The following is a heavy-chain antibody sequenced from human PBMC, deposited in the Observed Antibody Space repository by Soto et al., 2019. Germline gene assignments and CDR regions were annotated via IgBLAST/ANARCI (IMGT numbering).Heavy chain of an antibody. D-gene: IGHD3-16*01. J-gene: IGHJ4*02. V-gene: IGHV3-23*01. CDR3: AKFCAETGGNCGWPWTFHF. CDR1: GFTFSSYA. CDR2: ISGSGDTT. Sequence: EVQLLESGGGLVPPGGSLRLSCAASGFTFSSYAMSWVRQAPGEGLEWVSGISGSGDTTYHAGSVKGRFLISRDNSKKTLYLQMNSLRADDSAIYYCAKFCAETGGNCGWPWTFHFWGQGTLVTVAS.